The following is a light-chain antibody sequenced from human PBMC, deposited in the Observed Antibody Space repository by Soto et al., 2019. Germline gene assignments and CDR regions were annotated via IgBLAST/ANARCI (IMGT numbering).Light chain of an antibody. Sequence: QSVLTQPPSASGTPGQRVTISCSGSSSNIGSNSVNWYQHHPGTAPKLLIYSNDQRPSGVPDRFSGSKSGTSASLAISGLQSEDEADYYCAAWDKSLYGPVFGGGTKLTVL. CDR2: SND. J-gene: IGLJ3*02. V-gene: IGLV1-44*01. CDR1: SSNIGSNS. CDR3: AAWDKSLYGPV.